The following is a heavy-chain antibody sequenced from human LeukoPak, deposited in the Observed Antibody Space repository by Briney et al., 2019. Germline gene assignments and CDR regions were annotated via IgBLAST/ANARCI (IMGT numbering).Heavy chain of an antibody. J-gene: IGHJ4*02. Sequence: GASVKVSCKASGYTFINYYMHWVRQAPGQGLEWMGIINPSGGSTRYAQKFQGRVTMTRDTSTSTVYMELSSLGSEDTAVYYCARSYSGTYYAESGVDYWGQGTLVTVSS. CDR1: GYTFINYY. D-gene: IGHD1-26*01. V-gene: IGHV1-46*01. CDR3: ARSYSGTYYAESGVDY. CDR2: INPSGGST.